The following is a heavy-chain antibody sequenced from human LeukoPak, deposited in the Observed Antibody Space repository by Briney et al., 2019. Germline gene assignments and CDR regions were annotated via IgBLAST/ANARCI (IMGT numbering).Heavy chain of an antibody. D-gene: IGHD3-3*01. Sequence: ASVKVSCKASGYTFTSYSMHWVRQAPGQRLEWMGWINVGNGNTKYSQKFQGRVTMTRDTSISTAYMELSRLRSDDTAVYYCARDHYDFWSGYEGSYYYYYYMDVWGKGTTVTVSS. V-gene: IGHV1-3*01. J-gene: IGHJ6*03. CDR1: GYTFTSYS. CDR3: ARDHYDFWSGYEGSYYYYYYMDV. CDR2: INVGNGNT.